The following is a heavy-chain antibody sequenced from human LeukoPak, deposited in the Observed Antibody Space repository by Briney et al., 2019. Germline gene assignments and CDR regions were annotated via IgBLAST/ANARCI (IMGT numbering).Heavy chain of an antibody. CDR3: ARDQKYGSGSYRLDP. Sequence: TGGSLRLSCAASGFTFSDYYMSWIRQAPGKGLEWVSYISSSGSTIYYADSVKGRFTISRDNAKNSLYLQMNSLRAEDTAVYYCARDQKYGSGSYRLDPWGREPWSPSPQ. J-gene: IGHJ5*02. CDR1: GFTFSDYY. CDR2: ISSSGSTI. V-gene: IGHV3-11*01. D-gene: IGHD3-10*01.